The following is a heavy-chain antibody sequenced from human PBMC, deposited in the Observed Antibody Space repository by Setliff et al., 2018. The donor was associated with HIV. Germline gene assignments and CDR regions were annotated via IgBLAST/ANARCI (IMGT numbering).Heavy chain of an antibody. CDR2: ISSNGGST. D-gene: IGHD1-26*01. CDR3: VKGGRYSADPLDY. Sequence: GALRLSCSASGFTFSSYAMHWVRQAPGKGLEYVSSISSNGGSTYYADSVKGRFTISRDNSKNTLYLQMSSLRAEDTAVYYCVKGGRYSADPLDYWGQGTLVTVSS. CDR1: GFTFSSYA. V-gene: IGHV3-64D*09. J-gene: IGHJ4*02.